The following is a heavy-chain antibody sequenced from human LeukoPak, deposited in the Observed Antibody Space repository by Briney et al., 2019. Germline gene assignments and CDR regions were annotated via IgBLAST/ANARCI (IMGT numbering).Heavy chain of an antibody. CDR1: GGSITGYY. V-gene: IGHV4-34*01. CDR2: IHYTGAT. Sequence: SETLSLTCAVYGGSITGYYWSWIRQTPGRGLEWVGEIHYTGATSYNPSLKNRATISTDTSKNQFSLRLSSVTAADTAVYYCARGNILTGYCFDFWGQGALVTVSS. J-gene: IGHJ4*02. D-gene: IGHD3-9*01. CDR3: ARGNILTGYCFDF.